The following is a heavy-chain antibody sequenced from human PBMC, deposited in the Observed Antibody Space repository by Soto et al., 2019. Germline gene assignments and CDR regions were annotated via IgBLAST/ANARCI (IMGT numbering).Heavy chain of an antibody. D-gene: IGHD4-17*01. J-gene: IGHJ4*02. CDR3: ATFRGMTTATTERYFDY. V-gene: IGHV4-59*08. Sequence: SEPRSLTCTGSGRSISSNYGGWIRQPPGKGLEWIAYVFYSGHSDYNPSLKSRVIISVDTSKNQFSLKLSSVTAADAAVYYCATFRGMTTATTERYFDYWGQGTLVTVSS. CDR1: GRSISSNY. CDR2: VFYSGHS.